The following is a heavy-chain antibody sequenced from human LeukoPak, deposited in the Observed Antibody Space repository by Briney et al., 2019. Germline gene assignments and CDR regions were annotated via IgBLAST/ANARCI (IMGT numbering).Heavy chain of an antibody. V-gene: IGHV3-53*01. CDR1: GFIVSSNY. Sequence: PGGSLRLSCAASGFIVSSNYMSWVRQAPGKGLEWVSVIYSGGSTYYADSVKGRFTISRDNSKNTLYLQMNSLRVEDTAIYYCAKGRGYCTGGSCYSDHWGQGTLVTVSS. J-gene: IGHJ4*02. CDR2: IYSGGST. CDR3: AKGRGYCTGGSCYSDH. D-gene: IGHD2-15*01.